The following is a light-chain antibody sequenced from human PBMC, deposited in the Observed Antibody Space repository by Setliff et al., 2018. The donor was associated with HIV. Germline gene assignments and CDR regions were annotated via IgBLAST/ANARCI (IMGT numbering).Light chain of an antibody. J-gene: IGLJ2*01. CDR1: SGNIASNY. Sequence: NFMLTQPHSVSESPGKTVIISCTRSSGNIASNYVQWYQQRPGSSPTTVIYEDDKRPSGVPDRFSGSIDSSSNSASLTISGLKTEDEADCYCQSYNSDIVIFGGGTKVTVL. CDR3: QSYNSDIVI. CDR2: EDD. V-gene: IGLV6-57*01.